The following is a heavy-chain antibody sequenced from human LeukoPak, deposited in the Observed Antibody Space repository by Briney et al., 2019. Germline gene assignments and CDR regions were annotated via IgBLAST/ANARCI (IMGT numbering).Heavy chain of an antibody. CDR1: GGTFISYT. CDR2: IIPILGIA. CDR3: ARDREYYDSSGYLFDY. V-gene: IGHV1-69*04. Sequence: SVKVSCKASGGTFISYTISWVRQAPGQGLEWMGRIIPILGIANYAQKFQGRVTITADKSTSTAYMELSSLRSEDTAVYYCARDREYYDSSGYLFDYWGQGTLVTVSS. D-gene: IGHD3-22*01. J-gene: IGHJ4*02.